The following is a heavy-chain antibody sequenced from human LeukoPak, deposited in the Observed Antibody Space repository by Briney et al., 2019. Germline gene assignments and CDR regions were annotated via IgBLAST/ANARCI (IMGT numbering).Heavy chain of an antibody. J-gene: IGHJ4*02. CDR2: VSYSGST. Sequence: SQTLSLTCTVSGVSISSGGYYWSWVRQHPGKGLEWIGHVSYSGSTYNNPSLNSRVTISVGTSKTQFSLKLSSVTAADTAVYYCARVRGYSYGELDYWGLGSLVTVSS. CDR1: GVSISSGGYY. D-gene: IGHD5-18*01. V-gene: IGHV4-31*03. CDR3: ARVRGYSYGELDY.